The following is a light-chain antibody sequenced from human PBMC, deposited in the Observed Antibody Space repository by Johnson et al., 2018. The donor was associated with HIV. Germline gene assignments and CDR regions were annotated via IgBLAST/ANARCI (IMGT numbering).Light chain of an antibody. V-gene: IGLV1-51*01. CDR1: RSNIGNNY. Sequence: QSVLTQPPSVSAAPGQKVTISCSGSRSNIGNNYVSWYQQLPGTAPKLLIYDNHKRPSGIPDRFSGSKSGTSATLVITGLQTGDEADYYCGTWDSSLSTGFFGTGTKVTVL. CDR2: DNH. J-gene: IGLJ1*01. CDR3: GTWDSSLSTGF.